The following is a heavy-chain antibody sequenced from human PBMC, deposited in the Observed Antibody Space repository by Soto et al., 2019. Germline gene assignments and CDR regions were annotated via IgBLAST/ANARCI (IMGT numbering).Heavy chain of an antibody. CDR2: ISSSSSYT. CDR1: GFTFSDYY. V-gene: IGHV3-11*06. CDR3: ARYSNSWYAFDY. Sequence: LRLSCAASGFTFSDYYMSWIRQAPGKGLEWVSYISSSSSYTNYADSVKGRFTISRDNSKNSLYLQMNRLRVEDTAVYSWARYSNSWYAFDYGGQGTLVTAPQ. J-gene: IGHJ4*02. D-gene: IGHD6-13*01.